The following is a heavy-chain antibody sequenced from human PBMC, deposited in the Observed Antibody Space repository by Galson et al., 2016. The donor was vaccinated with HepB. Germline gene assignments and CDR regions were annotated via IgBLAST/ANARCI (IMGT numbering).Heavy chain of an antibody. CDR3: AKFSTSSGCFDP. D-gene: IGHD6-6*01. Sequence: SLRLSCAASGVTFSTHAMTWVRQAPGKGLEWVSAVTGSGGSTYYAGSVKGRFTIPRDNTRNTLYLQMNGLRAEDTAVYYCAKFSTSSGCFDPWGQGTLVTVSS. CDR2: VTGSGGST. V-gene: IGHV3-23*01. CDR1: GVTFSTHA. J-gene: IGHJ5*02.